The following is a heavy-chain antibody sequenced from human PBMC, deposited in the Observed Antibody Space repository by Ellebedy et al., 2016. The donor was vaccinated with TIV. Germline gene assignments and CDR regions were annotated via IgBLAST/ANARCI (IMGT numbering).Heavy chain of an antibody. Sequence: AASAKVSCKASGYTFNNYYMHWVRQAPGQGLEWMGIINPSGGSTTYAQNLQGRVTMTRDTSTSTVYMELSSLTSEDTAVYYCARSRSSGWLHTPDYWGQGTLVIVSS. CDR1: GYTFNNYY. V-gene: IGHV1-46*02. CDR2: INPSGGST. J-gene: IGHJ4*02. D-gene: IGHD6-19*01. CDR3: ARSRSSGWLHTPDY.